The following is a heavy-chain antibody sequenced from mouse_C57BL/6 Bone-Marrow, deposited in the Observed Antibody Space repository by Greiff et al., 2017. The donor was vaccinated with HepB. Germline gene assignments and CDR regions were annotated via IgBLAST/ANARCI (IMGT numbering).Heavy chain of an antibody. J-gene: IGHJ2*01. CDR3: ARRGPTGLYASYYFDY. Sequence: QVQLKESGPGILQSSQTLSLTCSFSGFSLSTSGMGVSWIRQPSGKGLEWLAHIYWDDDKRYNPSLKSRLTISKDTSRNQVFLKITSVDTADTATYYCARRGPTGLYASYYFDYWGQGTTLTVSS. CDR1: GFSLSTSGMG. CDR2: IYWDDDK. V-gene: IGHV8-12*01. D-gene: IGHD1-1*01.